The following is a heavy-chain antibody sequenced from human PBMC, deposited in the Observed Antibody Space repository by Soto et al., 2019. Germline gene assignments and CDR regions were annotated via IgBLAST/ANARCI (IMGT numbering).Heavy chain of an antibody. J-gene: IGHJ4*02. CDR2: ISYDGTNK. CDR3: AKEDSLVVVADY. Sequence: QVQLVESGGGVVQPGRSLKLSCAASGFAFRNYGMHWVRQAPGKGLEWVAVISYDGTNKYYADSLKGRFTISRDNSKNTLYLQMNSLRPEDTAVYYCAKEDSLVVVADYWGQGTLVTVSS. D-gene: IGHD2-15*01. CDR1: GFAFRNYG. V-gene: IGHV3-30*18.